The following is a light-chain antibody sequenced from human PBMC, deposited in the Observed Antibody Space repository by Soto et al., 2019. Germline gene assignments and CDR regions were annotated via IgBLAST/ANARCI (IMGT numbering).Light chain of an antibody. CDR2: GAS. CDR1: QSVSTSY. CDR3: PQFSSSPLT. Sequence: EIVLTQSPGTLSLSPGERATLSCRASQSVSTSYLAWYQHKPGQAPRLLIYGASSRATGIPDRFSGSGSGTDFTLSINRLEPEDSAVYYCPQFSSSPLTFGQGTRLEIK. J-gene: IGKJ5*01. V-gene: IGKV3-20*01.